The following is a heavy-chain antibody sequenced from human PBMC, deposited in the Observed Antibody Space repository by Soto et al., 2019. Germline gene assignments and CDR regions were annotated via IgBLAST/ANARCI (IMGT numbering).Heavy chain of an antibody. D-gene: IGHD3-22*01. J-gene: IGHJ5*02. CDR3: AADPGLRPYYYDSSGYLA. V-gene: IGHV1-58*02. CDR1: GFTFTSSA. Sequence: SVKVSCKASGFTFTSSAMQWVRQARGQRLERIGWIVVGSGNTNYAQKFQERVTITRDMSTSTAYMELSSLRSEDTAVYYCAADPGLRPYYYDSSGYLAWGQGTLVTVSS. CDR2: IVVGSGNT.